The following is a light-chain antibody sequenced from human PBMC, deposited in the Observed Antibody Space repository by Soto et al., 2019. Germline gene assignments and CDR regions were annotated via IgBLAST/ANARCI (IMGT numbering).Light chain of an antibody. CDR2: GAS. CDR3: QQHNYWPS. J-gene: IGKJ2*01. CDR1: QSVGSN. V-gene: IGKV3-15*01. Sequence: EIVMTQSPVTLSVSPGERATLSCRASQSVGSNLAWYQQKPGQAPRLLPYGASTRATGIPGRFSGSGSGTEFTLTITSLQSEDFAVYYCQQHNYWPSFGQGTKLEF.